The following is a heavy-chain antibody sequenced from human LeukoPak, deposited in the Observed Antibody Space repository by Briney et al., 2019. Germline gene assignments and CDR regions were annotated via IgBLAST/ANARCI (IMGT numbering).Heavy chain of an antibody. V-gene: IGHV4-59*08. J-gene: IGHJ4*02. Sequence: SEILSLTCTVSGGSINSYYWSCIRQPPGKGLEWIGYIYYTGSTNYNPSLTSRVTISVDTSKNQLSLNLSSVTAADTAVYYCARNFDSWGQGTLVTVSS. CDR3: ARNFDS. CDR2: IYYTGST. CDR1: GGSINSYY.